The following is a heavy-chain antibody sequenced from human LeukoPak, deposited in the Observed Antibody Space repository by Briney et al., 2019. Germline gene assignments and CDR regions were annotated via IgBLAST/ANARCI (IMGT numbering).Heavy chain of an antibody. Sequence: PGGSLRLSCAASGFTFSSYGIHWVRQAPGKGQEWVSFISYDGGNTHYADSVRGRFTFSRDNSKNTVYLQMSSLRAEDTAVYYCAKDHPPYGDYYYGMDVWGQGTTVTVSS. CDR3: AKDHPPYGDYYYGMDV. CDR1: GFTFSSYG. D-gene: IGHD4-17*01. CDR2: ISYDGGNT. J-gene: IGHJ6*02. V-gene: IGHV3-30*18.